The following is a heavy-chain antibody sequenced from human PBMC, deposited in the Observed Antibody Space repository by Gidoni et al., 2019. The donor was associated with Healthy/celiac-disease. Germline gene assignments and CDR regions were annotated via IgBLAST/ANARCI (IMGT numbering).Heavy chain of an antibody. CDR1: GGSISSGSYY. CDR3: ARVGPVHLNYFDY. D-gene: IGHD1-26*01. Sequence: QVQLQESGPGLVKPSQTLSLTCTVSGGSISSGSYYWSWIRQPAGKGLEWIGRIYTSVSTNYNPSLKSLVTMSVDTSKNQFSLKLSSLTAADTAVYYCARVGPVHLNYFDYWGQGTLVTVSS. J-gene: IGHJ4*02. V-gene: IGHV4-61*02. CDR2: IYTSVST.